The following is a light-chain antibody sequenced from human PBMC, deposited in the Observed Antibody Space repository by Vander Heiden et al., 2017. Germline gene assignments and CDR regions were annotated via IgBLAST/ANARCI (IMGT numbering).Light chain of an antibody. CDR1: QSVSSSY. CDR2: GAS. CDR3: HQYGSSPFT. V-gene: IGKV3-20*01. J-gene: IGKJ3*01. Sequence: EIVLTQSPGTLSLSPGERATLSCRASQSVSSSYLAWYQQKPGQTPRLPIYGASSRATGIPDRFSGSGSGADFTLTICSLEPEDFAVYYCHQYGSSPFTFGPGTTVDIK.